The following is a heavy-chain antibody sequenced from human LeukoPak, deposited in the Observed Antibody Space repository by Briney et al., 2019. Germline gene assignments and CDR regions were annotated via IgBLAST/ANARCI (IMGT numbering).Heavy chain of an antibody. CDR1: GGSISSYY. Sequence: PSETLSLTCTVSGGSISSYYWSWIWQPAGKGLEWIGRIYTSGSTNYNPSLKSRVTMSVDTSKNQFSLKLSSVTAADTAVYYCARVDSGSYYSWFDPWGQGTLVTVSS. CDR2: IYTSGST. D-gene: IGHD1-26*01. V-gene: IGHV4-4*07. J-gene: IGHJ5*02. CDR3: ARVDSGSYYSWFDP.